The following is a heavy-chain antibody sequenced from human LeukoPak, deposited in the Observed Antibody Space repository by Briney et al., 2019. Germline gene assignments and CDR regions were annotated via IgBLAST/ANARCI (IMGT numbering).Heavy chain of an antibody. D-gene: IGHD5-12*01. Sequence: QPGGSLRLSCAASGFTFSSYWMHWVRQAPGKGLVWVSRINSDGSSTSYADSVKGRFTISRDNAKDTLYLQMNSLRAEDTAVYYCARDSGYDDYFDYWGQGTLVTVSS. J-gene: IGHJ4*02. CDR3: ARDSGYDDYFDY. V-gene: IGHV3-74*01. CDR1: GFTFSSYW. CDR2: INSDGSST.